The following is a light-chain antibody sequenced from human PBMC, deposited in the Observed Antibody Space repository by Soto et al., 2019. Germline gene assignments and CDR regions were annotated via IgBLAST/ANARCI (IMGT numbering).Light chain of an antibody. V-gene: IGKV3-15*01. J-gene: IGKJ4*01. CDR1: QSVFSN. Sequence: EIVMTQSPATLSVSPGERATLSCRASQSVFSNLAWYQQKPGQAPRLLIYAASTRATAIPARFSGSGSGTEFTLTINSLQSEDFAIYYCQQYNKWPALTFGGGTKVEIK. CDR3: QQYNKWPALT. CDR2: AAS.